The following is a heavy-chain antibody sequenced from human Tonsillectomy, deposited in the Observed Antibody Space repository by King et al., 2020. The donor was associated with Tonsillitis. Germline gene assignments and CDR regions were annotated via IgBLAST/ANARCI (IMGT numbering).Heavy chain of an antibody. J-gene: IGHJ5*02. CDR3: ARTHTSPWGLNWFDP. CDR1: GVSINSYY. CDR2: IFYSGST. V-gene: IGHV4-59*08. Sequence: VQLQESGPGLVKPSETLSLTCTVSGVSINSYYWSWIRQPPGKGLEWVGYIFYSGSTNYNPSLKSRVTISVETSKNQFSLKLRSVTAADTAIYFCARTHTSPWGLNWFDPWGQGTLVTVSS. D-gene: IGHD3-16*01.